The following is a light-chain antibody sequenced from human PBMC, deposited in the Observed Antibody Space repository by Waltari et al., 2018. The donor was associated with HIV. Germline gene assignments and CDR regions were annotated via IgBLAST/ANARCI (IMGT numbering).Light chain of an antibody. Sequence: QSVLTQPPSVSGAPGQRASISCTGSSSTIGAGYQVHWYQQLPGTAPKPLIYGNSNRPSGVPDRFSGSKSGTSASLAITGPQAEDEADYHCQSYDSSLSGYVFGTGTKVTVL. V-gene: IGLV1-40*01. CDR2: GNS. CDR3: QSYDSSLSGYV. CDR1: SSTIGAGYQ. J-gene: IGLJ1*01.